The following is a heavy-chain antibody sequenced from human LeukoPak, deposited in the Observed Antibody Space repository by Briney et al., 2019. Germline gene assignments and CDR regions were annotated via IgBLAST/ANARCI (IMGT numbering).Heavy chain of an antibody. Sequence: GGSLRLSCAASGLTFSSYWMHWVRQAPGKGLVWVSRINSDGSSTSYADSVKGRFTISRDNAKNTLYLQMNSLRAEDTAVYYCASYSSSWSGSFDYWGQGTLVTVSS. CDR1: GLTFSSYW. CDR3: ASYSSSWSGSFDY. V-gene: IGHV3-74*01. D-gene: IGHD6-13*01. J-gene: IGHJ4*02. CDR2: INSDGSST.